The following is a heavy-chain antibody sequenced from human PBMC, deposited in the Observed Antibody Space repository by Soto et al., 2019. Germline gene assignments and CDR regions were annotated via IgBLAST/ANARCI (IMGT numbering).Heavy chain of an antibody. D-gene: IGHD4-4*01. CDR2: IIPIFGST. Sequence: QVQLVQSGAEVKKPGSSVKVSCKASGDTSTTYGVDWVRQAPGQGPEWMGGIIPIFGSTNYAQKFRDRVTITEDKSTSTVYMEVTSLRSEDTAVYYCARVPLHKGYYYYYGMDVWGQGTTVTVSS. CDR1: GDTSTTYG. J-gene: IGHJ6*02. CDR3: ARVPLHKGYYYYYGMDV. V-gene: IGHV1-69*06.